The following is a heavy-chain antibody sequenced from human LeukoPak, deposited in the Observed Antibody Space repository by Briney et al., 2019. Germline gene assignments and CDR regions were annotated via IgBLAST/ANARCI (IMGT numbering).Heavy chain of an antibody. CDR3: VRLGRVGATQSHSDH. CDR2: IYPGDSDT. Sequence: GESLKISCEGSGYSFNTFWIGWVRQMSGIGLEWMGIIYPGDSDTRYSPTFLGQVTISADKSINTAYLQWSSLKASDTAMYYCVRLGRVGATQSHSDHWGQGTLVTVSS. D-gene: IGHD1-26*01. J-gene: IGHJ4*02. V-gene: IGHV5-51*01. CDR1: GYSFNTFW.